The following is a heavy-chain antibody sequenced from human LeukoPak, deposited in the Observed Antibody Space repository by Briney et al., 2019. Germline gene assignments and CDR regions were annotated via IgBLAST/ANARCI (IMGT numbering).Heavy chain of an antibody. D-gene: IGHD5-12*01. J-gene: IGHJ4*02. CDR3: ARPLVADRLDDNYFDY. CDR2: ISYDGSNK. V-gene: IGHV3-30*04. Sequence: GGSLRLSCAASGFTFSSYAMHWVRQAPGKGLEWVAVISYDGSNKYYADSVKGRFTISRDNSKNTLYLQMNTLRAEDTAVYYCARPLVADRLDDNYFDYWGQGTLVTVSS. CDR1: GFTFSSYA.